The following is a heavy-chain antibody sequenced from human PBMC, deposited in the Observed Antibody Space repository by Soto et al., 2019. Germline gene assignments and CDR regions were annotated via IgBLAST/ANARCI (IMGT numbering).Heavy chain of an antibody. CDR1: GFTFSSYA. CDR3: ARGDRFLESGAFDI. J-gene: IGHJ3*02. V-gene: IGHV3-23*01. D-gene: IGHD3-3*01. Sequence: PGGSLRLSCAASGFTFSSYAMSWVRQAPGKVLEWVSAISGSGGSTYYADSVKGRFTISRDNSKNTLYLQMNSLRAEDTAVYYCARGDRFLESGAFDICGQGTMVTVSS. CDR2: ISGSGGST.